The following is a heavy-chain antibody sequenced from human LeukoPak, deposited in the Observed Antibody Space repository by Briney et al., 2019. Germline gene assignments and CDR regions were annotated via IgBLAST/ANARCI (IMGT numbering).Heavy chain of an antibody. Sequence: PSETLSLTCTVSGGSINSYNYYWGWIRQPPGKGREWIGSIYYSGSTYYNPTLKGRLTISLDTSKNQFSLKLNSVTAADTAVYYCARGDLLLWFGGFDPWGQGTLVTVSS. CDR3: ARGDLLLWFGGFDP. CDR1: GGSINSYNYY. V-gene: IGHV4-39*01. CDR2: IYYSGST. J-gene: IGHJ5*02. D-gene: IGHD3-10*01.